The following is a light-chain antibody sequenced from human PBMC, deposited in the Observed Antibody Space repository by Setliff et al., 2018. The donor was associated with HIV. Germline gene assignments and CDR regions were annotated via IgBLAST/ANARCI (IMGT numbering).Light chain of an antibody. V-gene: IGKV1-39*01. CDR1: QSISNY. CDR2: GAS. CDR3: QQTYNAPRT. Sequence: DIQMTQSPSSLSASLGDRVTISCRASQSISNYLNWYQQRPGKAPKLLMYGASTLQSGVPSRFSGGGSGTDFTLTISSLQPEDFATYFCQQTYNAPRTFGHGTKVDIK. J-gene: IGKJ1*01.